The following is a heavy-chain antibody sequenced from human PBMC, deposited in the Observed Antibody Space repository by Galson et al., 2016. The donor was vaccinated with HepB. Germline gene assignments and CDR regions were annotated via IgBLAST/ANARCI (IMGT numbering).Heavy chain of an antibody. Sequence: WIGEIYHSGSTNYNPSLKSRVTISVDRSRKQFYLRLYSVTAADTAVYYCARALAVNGAFDIWGQGTMVTVSS. V-gene: IGHV4-4*02. CDR3: ARALAVNGAFDI. J-gene: IGHJ3*02. D-gene: IGHD4-17*01. CDR2: IYHSGST.